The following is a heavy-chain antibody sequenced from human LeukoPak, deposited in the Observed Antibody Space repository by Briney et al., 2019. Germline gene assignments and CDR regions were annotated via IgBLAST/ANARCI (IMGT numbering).Heavy chain of an antibody. CDR1: GGSFEHYF. Sequence: SETLSLTCTVSGGSFEHYFWSWIRQPPGKGLEWIGYVYYSGSTDYSPSLKSRLTISADTSKNQFSLKLSSVTAADTAVYYCARHSSYYDFWSGYYTYYYYMDVWGKGTTVTVSS. J-gene: IGHJ6*03. D-gene: IGHD3-3*01. CDR3: ARHSSYYDFWSGYYTYYYYMDV. CDR2: VYYSGST. V-gene: IGHV4-59*08.